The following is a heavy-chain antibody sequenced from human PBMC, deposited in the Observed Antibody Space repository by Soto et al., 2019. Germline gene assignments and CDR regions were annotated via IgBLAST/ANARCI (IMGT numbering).Heavy chain of an antibody. Sequence: ASVKVSCKASGYTFTSYAMHWVRQAPGQRLEWMGWINAGNGNTKYSQKFQGRVTITRDTSASTAYMELSSLRSEDTAVYYCARALSIVAPVDYWGQGTLVTVSS. CDR3: ARALSIVAPVDY. J-gene: IGHJ4*02. CDR1: GYTFTSYA. V-gene: IGHV1-3*01. D-gene: IGHD5-12*01. CDR2: INAGNGNT.